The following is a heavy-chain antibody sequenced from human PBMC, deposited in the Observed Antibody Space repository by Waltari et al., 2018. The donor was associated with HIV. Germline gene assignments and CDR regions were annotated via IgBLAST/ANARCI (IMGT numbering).Heavy chain of an antibody. V-gene: IGHV3-23*01. D-gene: IGHD2-8*01. J-gene: IGHJ4*02. CDR1: GFTFSNYA. Sequence: DGKLLVSGGGLVQRGGSLRLPWAASGFTFSNYAMSWVRPAPGKGLEWVSAIGGGAGNTYYADSVKGRFTISRDNSKNTLYLQMNSLRAEDTAIYYCAMARVVYWGQGTLVTVSS. CDR3: AMARVVY. CDR2: IGGGAGNT.